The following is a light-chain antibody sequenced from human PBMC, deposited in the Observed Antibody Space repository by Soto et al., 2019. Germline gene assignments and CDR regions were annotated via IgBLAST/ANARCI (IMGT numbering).Light chain of an antibody. V-gene: IGKV1-27*01. CDR2: TAS. J-gene: IGKJ4*01. Sequence: DIQMTQSPSSLSASVGDRVTITCRASQGISNYLAWYQQKPGKVPKLLIYTASTLQSGVPSRFSSSGSGTDFTLTISSPQPEDVATYYCKNYNSAPQLTFGGGTTGEIK. CDR3: KNYNSAPQLT. CDR1: QGISNY.